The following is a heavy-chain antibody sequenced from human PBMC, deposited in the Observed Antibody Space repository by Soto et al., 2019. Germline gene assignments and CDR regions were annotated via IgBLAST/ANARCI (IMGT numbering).Heavy chain of an antibody. CDR3: STRAYDTNGYYRFDP. Sequence: PAETLCLSSAVYVGSFSGHSWTLIRQSPGKGLEWIGDINHSGRVNYSPSLKSRVTISLDTSKNQFSLTLSAVTAADTAMYYCSTRAYDTNGYYRFDPWGQGTMVTVSS. CDR1: VGSFSGHS. V-gene: IGHV4-34*01. CDR2: INHSGRV. D-gene: IGHD3-22*01. J-gene: IGHJ5*01.